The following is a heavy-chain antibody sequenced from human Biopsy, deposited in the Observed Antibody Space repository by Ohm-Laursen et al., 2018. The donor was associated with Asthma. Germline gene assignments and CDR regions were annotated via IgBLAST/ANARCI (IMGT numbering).Heavy chain of an antibody. J-gene: IGHJ4*02. CDR1: GLTFRNYG. D-gene: IGHD6-6*01. V-gene: IGHV3-30*03. CDR3: ARAISSSWWAVEY. Sequence: SLRLSCAASGLTFRNYGMHWVRQAPGKGLEWVALISFDGSTKYFADSVKGRFTISRGNSKNTLYLQMNSLGAEDTAVYYCARAISSSWWAVEYWGQGTLVTVSS. CDR2: ISFDGSTK.